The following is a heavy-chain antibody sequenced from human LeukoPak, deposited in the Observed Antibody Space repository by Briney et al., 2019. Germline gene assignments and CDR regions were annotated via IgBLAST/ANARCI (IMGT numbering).Heavy chain of an antibody. D-gene: IGHD6-19*01. J-gene: IGHJ4*02. CDR2: IYYSGST. CDR3: ARRGYSSGWAFDY. CDR1: GGSISSSSYY. V-gene: IGHV4-39*01. Sequence: SETLSLTCTVSGGSISSSSYYWGGIRQPPGKGLEWIGSIYYSGSTYYNPSLKSRVTISVDTSKNQFSLKLSSVTAADTAVYYCARRGYSSGWAFDYWGQGTLVTVSS.